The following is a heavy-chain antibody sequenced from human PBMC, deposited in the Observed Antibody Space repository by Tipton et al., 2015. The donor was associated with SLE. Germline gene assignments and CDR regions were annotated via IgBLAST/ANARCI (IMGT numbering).Heavy chain of an antibody. CDR1: GGSISSSSYY. D-gene: IGHD2-15*01. CDR2: INHSGST. Sequence: TLSLTCTVSGGSISSSSYYWSWIRQPPGKGLEWIGEINHSGSTNYNPSLKSRVTISVDTSKNQFSLRLNSVTAADTAVYYCAGGSGYCSGGSCLDYWGQGTLVTVSS. CDR3: AGGSGYCSGGSCLDY. V-gene: IGHV4-39*07. J-gene: IGHJ4*02.